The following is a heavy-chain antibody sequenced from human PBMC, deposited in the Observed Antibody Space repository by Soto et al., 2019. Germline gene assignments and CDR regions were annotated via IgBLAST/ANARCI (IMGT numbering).Heavy chain of an antibody. V-gene: IGHV3-30*18. CDR3: AKDSWITMVRGVGDY. Sequence: PGGSLRLSCADSVFTFSSNGMHWVRQAPGKGLEWVAVISYDGSNKYYADSVTGRFTISRDNSKNTLYLQMISLRAEHTAVYYCAKDSWITMVRGVGDYWAQGTMVTVSS. D-gene: IGHD3-10*01. CDR1: VFTFSSNG. J-gene: IGHJ4*02. CDR2: ISYDGSNK.